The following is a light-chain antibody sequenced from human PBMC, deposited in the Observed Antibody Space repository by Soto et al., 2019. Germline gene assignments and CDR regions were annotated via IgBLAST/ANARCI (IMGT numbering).Light chain of an antibody. V-gene: IGKV3-20*01. CDR2: GAS. CDR1: QSVSSRN. J-gene: IGKJ1*01. Sequence: EIVLTQSPVTLSLSPGERATLSFRASQSVSSRNLAWYQQKPGQAPRLLIYGASSRATAIPDRFSGSGSGTDFTLTISRLEPDDFAVYYCQQYESSPTFGQGTKVDIK. CDR3: QQYESSPT.